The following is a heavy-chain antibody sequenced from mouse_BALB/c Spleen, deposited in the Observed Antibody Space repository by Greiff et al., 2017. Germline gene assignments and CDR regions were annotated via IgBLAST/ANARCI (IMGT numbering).Heavy chain of an antibody. Sequence: EVQLVESGPSLVKPSQTLSLTCSVTGDSITSGYWNWIRKFPGNKLEYMGYISYSGSTYYNPSLKSRISITRDTSKNQYYLQLNSVTTEDTATYYCARADGYPRYWYFDVWGAGTTVTVSS. CDR3: ARADGYPRYWYFDV. V-gene: IGHV3-8*02. CDR1: GDSITSGY. CDR2: ISYSGST. J-gene: IGHJ1*01. D-gene: IGHD2-3*01.